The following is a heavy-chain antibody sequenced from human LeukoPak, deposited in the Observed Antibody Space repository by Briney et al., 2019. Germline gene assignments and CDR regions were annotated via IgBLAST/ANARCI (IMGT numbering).Heavy chain of an antibody. D-gene: IGHD4-17*01. Sequence: GGSLRLSCAASGFTFSSYGMHWVRQAPGKGLEWVAVIWYGGSNKYYADSVKGRFTISRDNSKNTLYLQMNSLRAEDTAVYYCAKSDDGAQAFDPWGQGTLVTVSS. CDR1: GFTFSSYG. CDR3: AKSDDGAQAFDP. V-gene: IGHV3-30*02. CDR2: IWYGGSNK. J-gene: IGHJ5*02.